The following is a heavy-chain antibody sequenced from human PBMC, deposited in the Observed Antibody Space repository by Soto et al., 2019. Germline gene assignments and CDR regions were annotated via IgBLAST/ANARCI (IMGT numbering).Heavy chain of an antibody. V-gene: IGHV3-30*18. Sequence: GGSLRLSCAASGFTFSSYGMHWVRQAPGKGLEWVAVISYDGSNKYYADSVKGRFTISRDNSKNTLYLQMNSLRAEDTAVYYCAKDGHYDILTGFWDWGQGTLVTVSS. D-gene: IGHD3-9*01. J-gene: IGHJ4*02. CDR3: AKDGHYDILTGFWD. CDR1: GFTFSSYG. CDR2: ISYDGSNK.